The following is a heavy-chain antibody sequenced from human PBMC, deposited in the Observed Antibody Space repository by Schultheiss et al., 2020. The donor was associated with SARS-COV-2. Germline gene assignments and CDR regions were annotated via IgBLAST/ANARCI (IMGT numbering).Heavy chain of an antibody. V-gene: IGHV3-21*01. CDR3: ARDNGREQLVTYGMDV. Sequence: GGSLRLSCAASGFTFSDHYMDWVRQAPGKGLEWVSSISSSSSYIYYADSVKGRFTISRDNAKNSLYLQMNSLRAEDTAVYYCARDNGREQLVTYGMDVWGQGTTVTVSS. D-gene: IGHD6-6*01. CDR1: GFTFSDHY. CDR2: ISSSSSYI. J-gene: IGHJ6*02.